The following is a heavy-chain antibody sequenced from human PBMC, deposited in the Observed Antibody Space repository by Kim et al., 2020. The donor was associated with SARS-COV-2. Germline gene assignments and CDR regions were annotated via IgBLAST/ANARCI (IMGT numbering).Heavy chain of an antibody. J-gene: IGHJ3*02. D-gene: IGHD6-13*01. CDR3: VKWQGKQQLASGDAFDI. CDR2: ISSNGGST. V-gene: IGHV3-64D*06. Sequence: GGSLRLSCSASGFTFSSYAMHWVRQAPGKGLEYVSAISSNGGSTYYADSVKGRFTISRDNSKNTLYLQMSSLRAEDTAVYYCVKWQGKQQLASGDAFDIWGQGTMVTVSS. CDR1: GFTFSSYA.